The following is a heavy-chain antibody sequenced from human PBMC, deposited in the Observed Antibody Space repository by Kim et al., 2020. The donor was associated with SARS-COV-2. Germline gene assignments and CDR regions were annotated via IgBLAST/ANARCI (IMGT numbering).Heavy chain of an antibody. J-gene: IGHJ6*02. V-gene: IGHV5-51*01. CDR1: GYSFTSYW. D-gene: IGHD5-18*01. CDR3: ARGGYSYGSVYYYGMDV. Sequence: GESLKISCKGSGYSFTSYWIGWVRQMPGKGLEWMGIIYPGDSDTRYSPSFQGQVTISADKSISTAYLQWSSLKASDTAMYYCARGGYSYGSVYYYGMDVWGQGTTVTVSS. CDR2: IYPGDSDT.